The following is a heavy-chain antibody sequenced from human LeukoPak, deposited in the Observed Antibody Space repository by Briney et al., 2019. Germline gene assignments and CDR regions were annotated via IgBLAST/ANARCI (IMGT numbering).Heavy chain of an antibody. CDR2: IYPSGST. V-gene: IGHV4-4*07. CDR1: GGSISRYY. J-gene: IGHJ4*02. D-gene: IGHD1-26*01. Sequence: LETLSLTCTVSGGSISRYYWTWIRQPAGKGLEWSGRIYPSGSTNYNPSLKSRVTMSVDTSKNQFSLKLSSVTAADTAVYYCARENSGSYREFDYWGQGTLVTVSS. CDR3: ARENSGSYREFDY.